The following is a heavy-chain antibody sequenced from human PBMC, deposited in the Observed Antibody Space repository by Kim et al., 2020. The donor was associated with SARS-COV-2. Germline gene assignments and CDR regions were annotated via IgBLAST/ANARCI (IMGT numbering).Heavy chain of an antibody. CDR1: GYTFTSYG. D-gene: IGHD3-10*01. CDR2: ISAYNGNT. CDR3: ARDRYYYGSGSYYNRLYYFDY. Sequence: ASVKVSCKASGYTFTSYGISWVRQAPGQGLEWMGWISAYNGNTNYAQKLQGRVTMTTDTSTSTAYMELRSLRSGDTAVYYCARDRYYYGSGSYYNRLYYFDYWGQGTLVTVSS. V-gene: IGHV1-18*04. J-gene: IGHJ4*02.